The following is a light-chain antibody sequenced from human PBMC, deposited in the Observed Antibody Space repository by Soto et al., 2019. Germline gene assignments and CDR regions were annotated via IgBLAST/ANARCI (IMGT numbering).Light chain of an antibody. Sequence: EIMMTQSPGTLSVSPGERVTLSCRASQSVSYNVAWYQQKPGQAPRLLIYVASTRATGVPARFSGSGSGTEFTLTISSLQSEDSAVYYCQQYNNWPSWAFGQGTKVDIK. CDR3: QQYNNWPSWA. CDR2: VAS. J-gene: IGKJ1*01. CDR1: QSVSYN. V-gene: IGKV3-15*01.